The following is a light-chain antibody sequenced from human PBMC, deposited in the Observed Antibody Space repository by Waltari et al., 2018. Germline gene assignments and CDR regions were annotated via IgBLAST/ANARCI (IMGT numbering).Light chain of an antibody. CDR3: QHYLRLPVT. Sequence: EIVLTQSPGTLSLSPGESATLSCRISQSVTRALAWYQQKPGQAPRLLIYGASNRATGIPDRFSGIGSGTDFSLTISSLEPEDFAVYYCQHYLRLPVTFGQGTKVEVK. CDR1: QSVTRA. J-gene: IGKJ1*01. CDR2: GAS. V-gene: IGKV3-20*01.